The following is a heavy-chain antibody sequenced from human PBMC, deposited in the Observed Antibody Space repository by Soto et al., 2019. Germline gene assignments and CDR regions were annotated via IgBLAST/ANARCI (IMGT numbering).Heavy chain of an antibody. J-gene: IGHJ5*02. Sequence: QITLKESGPTLVKPTQTLTLTCTFSGFSLTTRGVGVGWIRQPPGKALECLALIYWDDDKRYSPSLQSRLSITKDTYQIQVGLTMTKVVPVDTATYYGARIPNYYQDDWFDHWGQGPLVCVSS. CDR3: ARIPNYYQDDWFDH. D-gene: IGHD3-10*01. CDR2: IYWDDDK. CDR1: GFSLTTRGVG. V-gene: IGHV2-5*02.